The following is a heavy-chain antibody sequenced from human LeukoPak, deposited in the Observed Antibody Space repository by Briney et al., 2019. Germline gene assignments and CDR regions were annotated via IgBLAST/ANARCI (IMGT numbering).Heavy chain of an antibody. V-gene: IGHV3-21*01. CDR3: ARERQITMIVPDYFDY. Sequence: PGGSLRLSCAASGFTFSSYSMNWVRQAPGKGLEWVSSISSSSSYIYYAGSVKGRFTISRDNAKNSLYLQMNSLRAEDTAVYYCARERQITMIVPDYFDYWGQGTLVTVSS. CDR2: ISSSSSYI. CDR1: GFTFSSYS. D-gene: IGHD3-22*01. J-gene: IGHJ4*02.